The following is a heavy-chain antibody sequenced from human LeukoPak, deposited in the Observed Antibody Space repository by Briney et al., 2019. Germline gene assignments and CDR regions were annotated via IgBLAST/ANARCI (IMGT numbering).Heavy chain of an antibody. J-gene: IGHJ6*02. CDR2: IIPILGIA. V-gene: IGHV1-69*04. CDR3: ARDLPAMDPKPLYYYGMDV. CDR1: GGTFSSYA. D-gene: IGHD5-18*01. Sequence: SVKVSCKASGGTFSSYAISWVRQAPGQGLEWTGRIIPILGIANYAQKFQGRVTITADKSTSTAYMELSSLRSEDTAVYYCARDLPAMDPKPLYYYGMDVWGQGTTVTVSS.